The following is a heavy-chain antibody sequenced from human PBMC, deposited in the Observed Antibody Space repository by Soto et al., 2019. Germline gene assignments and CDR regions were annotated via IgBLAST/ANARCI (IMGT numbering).Heavy chain of an antibody. V-gene: IGHV4-30-4*01. CDR2: IYYRGST. CDR1: GDSISSGNYY. D-gene: IGHD3-9*01. Sequence: PSETLSLTCTVSGDSISSGNYYWSWIRQPPGKGLEWIGYIYYRGSTYYNPSLKSRVTISVDTSKNQLSLKLRSVTAADTAVYYCARGPAYYDILTGLFFDYWGQGSLVTVSS. CDR3: ARGPAYYDILTGLFFDY. J-gene: IGHJ4*02.